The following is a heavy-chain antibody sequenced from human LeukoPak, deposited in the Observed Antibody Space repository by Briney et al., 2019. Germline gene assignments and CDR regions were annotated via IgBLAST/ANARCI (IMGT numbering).Heavy chain of an antibody. CDR3: ARRGCNGGSCYAY. D-gene: IGHD2-15*01. J-gene: IGHJ4*02. Sequence: PGESLKISCKGSGYSFTNYWIAWVRQMPGKGLEWMGIIYPGDSDTRYSPSFQGQVTISADKSISTAYLQWSSLGASDTAVYYCARRGCNGGSCYAYWGQGTLVTVSS. CDR1: GYSFTNYW. CDR2: IYPGDSDT. V-gene: IGHV5-51*01.